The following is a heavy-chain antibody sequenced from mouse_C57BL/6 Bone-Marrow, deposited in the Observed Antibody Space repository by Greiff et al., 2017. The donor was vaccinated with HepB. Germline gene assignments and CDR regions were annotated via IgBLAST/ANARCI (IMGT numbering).Heavy chain of an antibody. CDR3: ARWLYYGSSWNWYFDV. J-gene: IGHJ1*03. CDR2: IDPSDSYT. D-gene: IGHD1-1*01. Sequence: QVQLKQPGAELVMPGASVKLSCKASGYTFTSYWMHWVKQRPGQGLEWIGEIDPSDSYTNYNQKFKGKSTLTVDKSSSTAYMQLSSLTSEDSAVYYCARWLYYGSSWNWYFDVWGTGTTVTVSS. V-gene: IGHV1-69*01. CDR1: GYTFTSYW.